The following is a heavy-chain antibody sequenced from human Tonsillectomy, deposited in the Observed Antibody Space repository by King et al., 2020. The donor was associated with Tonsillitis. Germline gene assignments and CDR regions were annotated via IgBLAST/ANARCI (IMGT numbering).Heavy chain of an antibody. CDR1: GFTFSSYG. Sequence: VQLVESGGGLVQPGGSLRLSCAASGFTFSSYGMSWVRQAPGKGLEWVSGVSGSGGSTYYADSVKGRFTISRDNSKNTLYLQMNSLRAEDTAVYYCAKGTYITTVTTFDYWGQGTLVTVSS. J-gene: IGHJ4*02. CDR3: AKGTYITTVTTFDY. V-gene: IGHV3-23*04. CDR2: VSGSGGST. D-gene: IGHD4-17*01.